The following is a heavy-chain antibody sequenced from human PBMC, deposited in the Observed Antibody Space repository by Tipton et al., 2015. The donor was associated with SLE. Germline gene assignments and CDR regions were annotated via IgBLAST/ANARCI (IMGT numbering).Heavy chain of an antibody. J-gene: IGHJ4*02. CDR3: TRDPYYYDSSGSPYSY. V-gene: IGHV4-38-2*02. Sequence: TLSLTCTVSGDSISTFFWGWLRQPPGKGLEWIGSIYHTGSTYYNPSLKSRVTISVDTSKNQFSLKLNSVTAADTAVYYCTRDPYYYDSSGSPYSYWGQGTLVTVSS. D-gene: IGHD3-22*01. CDR2: IYHTGST. CDR1: GDSISTFF.